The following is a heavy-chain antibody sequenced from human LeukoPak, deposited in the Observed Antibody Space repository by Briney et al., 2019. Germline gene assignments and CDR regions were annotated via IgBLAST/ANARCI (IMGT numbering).Heavy chain of an antibody. V-gene: IGHV3-74*01. CDR2: INSDGGTT. CDR3: ARPDYYNSRFDP. Sequence: GGSLRLSCEASGFTFSNYWMHWLRQAPGKGLVWVSRINSDGGTTNYAHSVKGRFTISRDNAKNTLYLQMNSLGAEDTAVYYCARPDYYNSRFDPWGQGTQVTVSS. D-gene: IGHD3-22*01. CDR1: GFTFSNYW. J-gene: IGHJ5*02.